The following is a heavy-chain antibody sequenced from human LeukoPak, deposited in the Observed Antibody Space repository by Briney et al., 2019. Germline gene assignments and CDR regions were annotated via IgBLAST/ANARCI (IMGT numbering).Heavy chain of an antibody. D-gene: IGHD2/OR15-2a*01. J-gene: IGHJ6*02. CDR3: SREFLSADFFYGMDV. V-gene: IGHV3-49*04. CDR1: GFSFGDHA. Sequence: PGGSLRLSRSGSGFSFGDHAMNWVRQAPGKGLEWIGFIRNKAYGGTTDYAASVKGRFTISRDDSRSIAYLQMSSLKTEDTAVYYCSREFLSADFFYGMDVWGQGTTVTVSS. CDR2: IRNKAYGGTT.